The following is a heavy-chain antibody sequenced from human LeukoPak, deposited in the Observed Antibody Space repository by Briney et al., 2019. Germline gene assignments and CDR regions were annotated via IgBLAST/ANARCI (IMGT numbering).Heavy chain of an antibody. Sequence: PGGSLRLSCAASGLTVSSNYMSWVRQAPGTGLEWVSVIYTGGTAYYADSVKGRFSISRHNSNNTLYPQMNSLRVEDTAVYYCARDRGDSSGYYLDAFDIWGQGTMVTVSS. CDR1: GLTVSSNY. V-gene: IGHV3-53*04. D-gene: IGHD3-22*01. J-gene: IGHJ3*02. CDR3: ARDRGDSSGYYLDAFDI. CDR2: IYTGGTA.